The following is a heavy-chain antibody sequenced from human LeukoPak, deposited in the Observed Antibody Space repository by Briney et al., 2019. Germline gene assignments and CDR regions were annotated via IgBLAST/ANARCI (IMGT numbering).Heavy chain of an antibody. D-gene: IGHD2-2*01. CDR2: IIPIFGTA. V-gene: IGHV1-69*13. J-gene: IGHJ5*02. CDR1: GGTFSSYA. Sequence: ASVKVSCKASGGTFSSYAISWVRQAPGQGLEWMGGIIPIFGTANYAQKFQGRVTITADESTSTAYMELSSLRSEDTAVYYRARESAVPAAESYNWFDPWGQGTLVTVSS. CDR3: ARESAVPAAESYNWFDP.